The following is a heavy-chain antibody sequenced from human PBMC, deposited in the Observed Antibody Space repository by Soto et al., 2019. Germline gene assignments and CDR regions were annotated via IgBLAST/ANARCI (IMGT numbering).Heavy chain of an antibody. D-gene: IGHD1-1*01. CDR1: GFTFSSYG. V-gene: IGHV3-30*18. Sequence: GGSLRLSCAASGFTFSSYGMHWVRQAPGKGLEWVAVISYDGSNKYYADSVKGRFTISRDNSKNTLYLQMNSLRAEGTAVYYCAKDPEMATTDYYYYGMDVWGQGTTVTV. CDR2: ISYDGSNK. CDR3: AKDPEMATTDYYYYGMDV. J-gene: IGHJ6*02.